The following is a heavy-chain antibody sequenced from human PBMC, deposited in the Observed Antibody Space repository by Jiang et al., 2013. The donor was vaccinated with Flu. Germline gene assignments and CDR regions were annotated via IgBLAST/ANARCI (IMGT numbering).Heavy chain of an antibody. CDR1: GASITSAY. CDR2: IYYSGTT. V-gene: IGHV4-59*01. D-gene: IGHD2-15*01. CDR3: VRDAGGGYNWFDP. J-gene: IGHJ5*02. Sequence: GSGLVKPSETLSLTCTVSGASITSAYWNWIRQPPGKGLEWIGYIYYSGTTKYNPSLKSRVTISVDTSKNQFSLKLNSVTAADTAVYYCVRDAGGGYNWFDPWAREPSSPSPQ.